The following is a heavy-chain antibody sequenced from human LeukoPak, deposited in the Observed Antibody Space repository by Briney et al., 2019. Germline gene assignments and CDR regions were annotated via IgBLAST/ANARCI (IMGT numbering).Heavy chain of an antibody. CDR1: GFTFSSYV. J-gene: IGHJ4*02. V-gene: IGHV3-23*01. Sequence: GGSPRLSCAASGFTFSSYVLSWVRQAPGKGLEWVSAISGSGGSTYYADSVKGRFTISRDNSKNTLYLQMNSLRAEDTAVYYCAKGGTVVASTHYWGQGTLVTVSS. CDR3: AKGGTVVASTHY. CDR2: ISGSGGST. D-gene: IGHD4-11*01.